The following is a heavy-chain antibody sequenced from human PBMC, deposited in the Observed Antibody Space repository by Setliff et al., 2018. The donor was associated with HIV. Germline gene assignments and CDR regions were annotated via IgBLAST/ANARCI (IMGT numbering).Heavy chain of an antibody. D-gene: IGHD3-9*01. V-gene: IGHV7-4-1*02. J-gene: IGHJ6*03. CDR3: ARDSSEYYDILTGEYHNMDV. CDR2: LNTNTWNP. Sequence: ASVKVSCKASGYTFTRYSMNWVRQAPGQGLEWMGWLNTNTWNPTYAQCFTGRFDFSLDTSLSTAYLEISGLKVEDSAVYYCARDSSEYYDILTGEYHNMDVWGKGTSVTVSS. CDR1: GYTFTRYS.